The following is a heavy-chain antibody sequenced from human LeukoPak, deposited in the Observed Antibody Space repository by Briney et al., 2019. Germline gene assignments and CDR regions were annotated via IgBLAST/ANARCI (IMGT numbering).Heavy chain of an antibody. D-gene: IGHD3-22*01. CDR1: GFTFSNYY. V-gene: IGHV3-7*01. CDR2: ISQHGSET. J-gene: IGHJ6*02. CDR3: AKDLTGGSYDSSGYWRYYYYVMDV. Sequence: GGSLRLSCAASGFTFSNYYMAWVRQAPGKGLEWVAHISQHGSETDYVDSVKGRFTISRDDSKNTLYLQMNSLRVEDTAVYYCAKDLTGGSYDSSGYWRYYYYVMDVWGQGTTVTVSS.